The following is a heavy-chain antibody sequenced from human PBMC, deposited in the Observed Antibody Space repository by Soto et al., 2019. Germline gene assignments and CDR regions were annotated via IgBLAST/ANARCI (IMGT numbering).Heavy chain of an antibody. J-gene: IGHJ3*02. CDR2: IYYSGST. CDR3: ASSWNYYDYIWGSYRYPAFDI. V-gene: IGHV4-59*08. D-gene: IGHD3-16*02. Sequence: SETLSLTCTVSGGSISSYYWSWIRQPPGKGLEWIGYIYYSGSTNYNPSLKSRVTISVDTSKNQFSLKLSSVTAADTAVYYCASSWNYYDYIWGSYRYPAFDIWGQGTMVTVSS. CDR1: GGSISSYY.